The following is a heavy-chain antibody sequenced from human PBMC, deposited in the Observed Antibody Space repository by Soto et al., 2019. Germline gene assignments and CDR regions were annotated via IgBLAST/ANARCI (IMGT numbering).Heavy chain of an antibody. D-gene: IGHD2-15*01. V-gene: IGHV4-39*01. CDR1: GGSISSSSYY. CDR2: IYYSGST. CDR3: ARRLLRGVRAYYYYMDV. Sequence: QLQLQESGPGLVKPSETLSLTCTVSGGSISSSSYYWGWIRQPPGKGLEWIGSIYYSGSTYYNPSLKSRVTISVDTSKNQFSLKLSSVTAADTAVYYCARRLLRGVRAYYYYMDVWGKGTTVTVSS. J-gene: IGHJ6*03.